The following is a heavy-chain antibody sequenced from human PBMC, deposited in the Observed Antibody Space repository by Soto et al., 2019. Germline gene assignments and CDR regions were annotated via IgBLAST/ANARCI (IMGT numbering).Heavy chain of an antibody. J-gene: IGHJ6*02. V-gene: IGHV3-23*01. D-gene: IGHD6-13*01. Sequence: EVQLLESGGGLVQPGGSLRLSCAASGFTFSSYAMSWVRQAPGKGLEWVSAISGSGGSTYYADSVKGRFTISRDNSKNTLYLQMNSLRAEDTAVYYCAKGLGASSWYWIYYYYGMDVWGQGTTVTVSS. CDR2: ISGSGGST. CDR1: GFTFSSYA. CDR3: AKGLGASSWYWIYYYYGMDV.